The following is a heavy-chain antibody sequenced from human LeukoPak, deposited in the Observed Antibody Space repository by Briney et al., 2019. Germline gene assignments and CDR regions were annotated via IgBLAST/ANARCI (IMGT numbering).Heavy chain of an antibody. CDR2: ISYDGSNK. V-gene: IGHV3-30-3*01. CDR3: ARLLHYYDSSGYSYVGSPDY. Sequence: GGSLRLSCAASGFTFSSYAMHWVRQAPGKGLEWVSVISYDGSNKYYADSVKGRFTISRDNSKNTLYLQMNSLRAEDTAVYYCARLLHYYDSSGYSYVGSPDYWGQGTLLTVSS. J-gene: IGHJ4*02. D-gene: IGHD3-22*01. CDR1: GFTFSSYA.